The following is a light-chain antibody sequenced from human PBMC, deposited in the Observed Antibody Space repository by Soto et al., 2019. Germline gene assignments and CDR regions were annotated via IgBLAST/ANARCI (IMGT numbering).Light chain of an antibody. V-gene: IGKV3-15*01. Sequence: EIVLTQSPATLSLSPGERATLSCRASQSVSSYLAWYQQKPGQAPRLLIYGASTRASDIPARFSGSGSGTEFTLTISSLQSEDFAVYYCQRYNKWPSWTFGQGTKVDIK. CDR2: GAS. CDR3: QRYNKWPSWT. CDR1: QSVSSY. J-gene: IGKJ1*01.